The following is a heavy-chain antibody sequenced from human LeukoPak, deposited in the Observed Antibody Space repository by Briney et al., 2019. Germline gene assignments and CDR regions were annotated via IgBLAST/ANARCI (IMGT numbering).Heavy chain of an antibody. V-gene: IGHV3-30*02. CDR3: AKDDGGFNYMDV. CDR2: IRYDGSNK. J-gene: IGHJ6*03. Sequence: PGGSLRLSCAASGFTFSSFGMHWVRQAPGKGLVWVAFIRYDGSNKYYADSVKGRFTISRDNSKNTLFLQINSLRPEDTAVYYCAKDDGGFNYMDVWGKGTTVTVSS. D-gene: IGHD4-23*01. CDR1: GFTFSSFG.